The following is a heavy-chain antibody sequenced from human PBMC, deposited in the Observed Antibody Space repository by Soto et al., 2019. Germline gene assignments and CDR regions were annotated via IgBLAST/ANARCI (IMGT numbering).Heavy chain of an antibody. Sequence: GGSLRLSCAASGFAFSRDGMSWVRRAPGKGLEWVSLITDNGGSTYYADSVKGRFTISRDNTKNTLFLQMNSLRAEDTAVYYCAKERATTTAFDYWGQGALVTVSS. CDR3: AKERATTTAFDY. V-gene: IGHV3-23*01. D-gene: IGHD4-17*01. J-gene: IGHJ4*02. CDR2: ITDNGGST. CDR1: GFAFSRDG.